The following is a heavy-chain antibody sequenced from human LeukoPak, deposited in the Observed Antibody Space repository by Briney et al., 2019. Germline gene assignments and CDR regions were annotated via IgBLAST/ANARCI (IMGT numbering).Heavy chain of an antibody. CDR3: ARVRRYSSGWPDNWFDP. J-gene: IGHJ5*02. CDR1: GGSISSGGYY. D-gene: IGHD6-19*01. V-gene: IGHV4-31*03. CDR2: IYYSGST. Sequence: PSETLSLTCTVSGGSISSGGYYWSWIRQHPGKGLEWIGYIYYSGSTYYNPSLKSRVTISVDTSKNQFSLKLSSGTAADTAVYYCARVRRYSSGWPDNWFDPWGQGTLVTVSS.